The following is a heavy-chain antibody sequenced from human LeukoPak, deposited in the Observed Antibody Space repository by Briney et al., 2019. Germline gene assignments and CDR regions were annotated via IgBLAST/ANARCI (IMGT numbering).Heavy chain of an antibody. D-gene: IGHD3-10*01. J-gene: IGHJ4*02. Sequence: PGRSLRLSCAVSGLSFSTYAIDWVRPDPGRGRGWVALIWQDASHTFYTDSVKDRFTISRDNSKNTVYLQMNSLGGENTAVYYCAREIFGSGSYPDYWGQGTLVTVSS. CDR3: AREIFGSGSYPDY. CDR1: GLSFSTYA. V-gene: IGHV3-33*01. CDR2: IWQDASHT.